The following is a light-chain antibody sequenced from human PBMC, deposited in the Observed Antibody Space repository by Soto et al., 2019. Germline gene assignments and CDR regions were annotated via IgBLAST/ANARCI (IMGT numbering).Light chain of an antibody. CDR2: AAS. CDR3: QQSYGTYT. Sequence: IQMTQAPSSLYASVGDRVTITCRASQSISGLLSWYQQKPGKAPKLLFYAASSLQSGLPYRFSGIRSGTYFTLSISSLQPEDSSTYYCQQSYGTYTFGQWTKLEIK. CDR1: QSISGL. V-gene: IGKV1-39*01. J-gene: IGKJ2*01.